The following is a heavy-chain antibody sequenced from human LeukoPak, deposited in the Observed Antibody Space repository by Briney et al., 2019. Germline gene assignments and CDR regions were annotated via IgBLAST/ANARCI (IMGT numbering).Heavy chain of an antibody. CDR2: ISYDGSNK. CDR1: GFTFSSYG. V-gene: IGHV3-30*18. J-gene: IGHJ6*02. D-gene: IGHD2-2*01. CDR3: AKGLSSTSCYFGCNYGMDV. Sequence: GRSLRPSCAASGFTFSSYGMHWVRQAPGKGLEWVAVISYDGSNKYYAGSVKGRFTISRDNSKNTLYLQMNSLRAEDTAVYYCAKGLSSTSCYFGCNYGMDVWGQGTTVTVSS.